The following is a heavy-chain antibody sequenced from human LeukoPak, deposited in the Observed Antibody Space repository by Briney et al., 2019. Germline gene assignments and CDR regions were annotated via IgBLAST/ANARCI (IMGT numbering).Heavy chain of an antibody. V-gene: IGHV3-23*01. CDR1: GFTFSSYA. CDR2: VSSNGAKT. Sequence: PGGSLRLSCAASGFTFSSYAITWVRQAPGKGLEWVSAVSSNGAKTYYADSVKGRFTISRDNSENTLYLQMNSLRADDTAVYFCVKGASIVVVPAAFDYWGQGTLVTVSS. J-gene: IGHJ4*02. CDR3: VKGASIVVVPAAFDY. D-gene: IGHD2-2*01.